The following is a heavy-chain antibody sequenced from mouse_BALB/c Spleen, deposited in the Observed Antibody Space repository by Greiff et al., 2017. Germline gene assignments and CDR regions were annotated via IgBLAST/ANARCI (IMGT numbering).Heavy chain of an antibody. Sequence: DVKLVESGGGLVKPGGSLKLSCAASGFTFSSYAMSWVRQTPEKRLEWVASISSGGSTYYPDSVKGRFTISRDNARNILYLQMSSLRSEDTAMYYCAREAYYYGSSYYAMDYWGQGTSVTVSS. CDR3: AREAYYYGSSYYAMDY. D-gene: IGHD1-1*01. J-gene: IGHJ4*01. V-gene: IGHV5-6-5*01. CDR1: GFTFSSYA. CDR2: ISSGGST.